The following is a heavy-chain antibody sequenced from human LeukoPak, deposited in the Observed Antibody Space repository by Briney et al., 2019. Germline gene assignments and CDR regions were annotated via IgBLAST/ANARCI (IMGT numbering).Heavy chain of an antibody. Sequence: GGSLRLSCAASGFTFSDYWMHWVRQAPGKGLVWVSRINSDGTSISYADPVKGRFTISRDNAKNTLYLQMNSPRAEDTAVYYCARDRWNFDYWGQGTLVTVSS. D-gene: IGHD4-23*01. CDR3: ARDRWNFDY. CDR1: GFTFSDYW. V-gene: IGHV3-74*01. J-gene: IGHJ4*02. CDR2: INSDGTSI.